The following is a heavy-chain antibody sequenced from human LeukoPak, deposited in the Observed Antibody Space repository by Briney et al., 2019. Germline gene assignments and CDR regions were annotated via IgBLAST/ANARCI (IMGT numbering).Heavy chain of an antibody. D-gene: IGHD3-22*01. CDR2: IYYSGST. Sequence: SETLSLTCTVSGGSISSYYWSWIRQPPGKGLEWIGYIYYSGSTNYNPSLKSRVTISVDTSKNQFSLKLSSVTAADTAVYYCVRQIGFYYDRRGYPYYHYVMDVWGQGTTVTVSS. CDR1: GGSISSYY. J-gene: IGHJ6*02. CDR3: VRQIGFYYDRRGYPYYHYVMDV. V-gene: IGHV4-59*08.